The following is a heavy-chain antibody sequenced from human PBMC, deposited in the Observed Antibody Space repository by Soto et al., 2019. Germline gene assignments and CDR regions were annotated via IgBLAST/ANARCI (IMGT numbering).Heavy chain of an antibody. V-gene: IGHV1-46*01. CDR2: INPSGGSA. Sequence: QVQLVQSGAEVTRPGASVKVSCKASGYSFISHYIQWVRQAPGQGLEWMGFINPSGGSATLAQKFQGRVTMTRDTSTSTVYMELTILRSEDAAVYYCARDYLSSKLSLSYFDFWGQGTLVTVSS. CDR1: GYSFISHY. J-gene: IGHJ4*02. D-gene: IGHD2-2*01. CDR3: ARDYLSSKLSLSYFDF.